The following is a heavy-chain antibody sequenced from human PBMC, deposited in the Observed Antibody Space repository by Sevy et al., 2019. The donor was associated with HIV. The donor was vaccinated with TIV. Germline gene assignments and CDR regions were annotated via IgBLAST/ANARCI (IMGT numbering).Heavy chain of an antibody. CDR3: ARLRVIASAPYYFDY. CDR1: GLIFSDYY. V-gene: IGHV3-11*06. D-gene: IGHD2-21*01. J-gene: IGHJ4*02. Sequence: GGSLRLSCAASGLIFSDYYMGWVRQAPGKGLEWVADLSSGNTYTNYADSVKGRFTISRDNAKKSLYLQMNTLRAEDTAVYYCARLRVIASAPYYFDYWGQGALVTVSS. CDR2: LSSGNTYT.